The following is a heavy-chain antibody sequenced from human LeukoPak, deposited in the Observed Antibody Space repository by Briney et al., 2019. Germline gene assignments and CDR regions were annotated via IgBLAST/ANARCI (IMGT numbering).Heavy chain of an antibody. J-gene: IGHJ4*02. D-gene: IGHD1-26*01. V-gene: IGHV1-18*04. CDR1: GYNFKTSG. Sequence: ASVKVSCKTSGYNFKTSGITWVRQAPGQVLEWMGWISAQTGERHYAEKLQGRVTMTTDTSRSTGYMELKSLTSDDTAVYYCAREVWSRDIGSLFDYCGQGSLVIVSS. CDR3: AREVWSRDIGSLFDY. CDR2: ISAQTGER.